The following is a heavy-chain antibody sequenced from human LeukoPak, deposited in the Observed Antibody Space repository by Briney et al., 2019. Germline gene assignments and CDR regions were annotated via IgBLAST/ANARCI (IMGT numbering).Heavy chain of an antibody. CDR2: ISTNGGNI. V-gene: IGHV3-64*01. CDR1: GFTISNYA. J-gene: IGHJ4*02. Sequence: PGGSLRLSCAASGFTISNYAIHWVRQSPGKGLEYVSDISTNGGNIYYANSVKGRFDISRDNSKNTLYLQMDSLRAEDMAVYYCARDLDPGFGGAIDYWGQGTLVTVSS. CDR3: ARDLDPGFGGAIDY. D-gene: IGHD3-16*01.